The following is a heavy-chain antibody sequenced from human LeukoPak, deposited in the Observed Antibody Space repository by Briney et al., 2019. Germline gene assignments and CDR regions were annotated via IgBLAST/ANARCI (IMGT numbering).Heavy chain of an antibody. V-gene: IGHV3-21*01. Sequence: KPGGSLRLSCAASGFTFSSYSMNWVRQAPGKGLEWVSSISSSSYIYYADSVKGRFTISRDNAKNSLYLQMNSLRAEDTAVYYCARVFHGSLGNYFDYWGQGTLVTVSS. CDR1: GFTFSSYS. D-gene: IGHD1-26*01. J-gene: IGHJ4*02. CDR2: ISSSSYI. CDR3: ARVFHGSLGNYFDY.